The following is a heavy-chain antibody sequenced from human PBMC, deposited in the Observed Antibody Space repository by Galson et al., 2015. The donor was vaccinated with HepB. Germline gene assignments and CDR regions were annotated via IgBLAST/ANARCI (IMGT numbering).Heavy chain of an antibody. CDR3: ARGAAVAVVGANLNNWFDP. V-gene: IGHV1-18*01. Sequence: SVKVSCKASGYTFSSYSITWVRQAPGQGPEWMGWISAYNRYTNYAQKFQGRVTMTTDKSTNTAYMELRRLRSDDTAVYYCARGAAVAVVGANLNNWFDPWGQGTLVTVSS. J-gene: IGHJ5*02. D-gene: IGHD2-15*01. CDR1: GYTFSSYS. CDR2: ISAYNRYT.